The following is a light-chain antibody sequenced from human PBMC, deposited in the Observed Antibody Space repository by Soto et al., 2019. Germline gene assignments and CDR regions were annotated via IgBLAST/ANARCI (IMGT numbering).Light chain of an antibody. V-gene: IGKV3-11*01. CDR2: DSS. Sequence: EIVLTQSPASLSLSPGERATLSCRASQSVSSYLAWYQQKPGQAPRLLIYDSSNRATGIPARFSGSGSGTDFTLTNSSLEPEDFAVYYCQQRSNWPPYTFGQGTNLEIK. CDR1: QSVSSY. J-gene: IGKJ2*01. CDR3: QQRSNWPPYT.